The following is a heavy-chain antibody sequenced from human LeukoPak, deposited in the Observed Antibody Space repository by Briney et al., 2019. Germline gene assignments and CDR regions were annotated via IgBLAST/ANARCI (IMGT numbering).Heavy chain of an antibody. CDR2: IYHSGST. V-gene: IGHV4-59*12. CDR1: GGSISSYY. Sequence: SETLSLTCTVSGGSISSYYWSWIRQPPGKGLEWIGYIYHSGSTIYNPSLKNRVAISVDTSKNQFSLKLSSVTAADTAVYYCARETSKYYYDNKPFDIWGQGTMVTVSS. J-gene: IGHJ3*02. CDR3: ARETSKYYYDNKPFDI. D-gene: IGHD3-22*01.